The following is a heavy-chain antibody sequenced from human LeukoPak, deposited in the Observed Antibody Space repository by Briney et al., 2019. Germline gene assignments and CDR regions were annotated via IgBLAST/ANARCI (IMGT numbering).Heavy chain of an antibody. V-gene: IGHV3-48*01. Sequence: PGGSLRLSCAASGFTFSSYSMNWVRQAPGKGLEWVSYISSSSSTIYYADSVKGRFTISRDNAKNSLYLQMNSLRAEDTAVYYCAKESRSLPYYYFDYWGQGTLVTVSS. D-gene: IGHD2-21*01. J-gene: IGHJ4*02. CDR2: ISSSSSTI. CDR1: GFTFSSYS. CDR3: AKESRSLPYYYFDY.